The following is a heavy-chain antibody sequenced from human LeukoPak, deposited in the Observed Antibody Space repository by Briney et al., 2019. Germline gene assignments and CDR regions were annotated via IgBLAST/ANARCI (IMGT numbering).Heavy chain of an antibody. CDR2: IYYSGST. Sequence: SETLSLTCTVSGGSISGYYWSWIRQPPGKGLEWIGYIYYSGSTNYNPSLKSRVTILVDTSKNQFSLKLSSVTAADTAVYYCARVMSSSWNYYYYYYMDVWGKGTTVTVSS. CDR3: ARVMSSSWNYYYYYYMDV. V-gene: IGHV4-59*12. CDR1: GGSISGYY. D-gene: IGHD6-13*01. J-gene: IGHJ6*03.